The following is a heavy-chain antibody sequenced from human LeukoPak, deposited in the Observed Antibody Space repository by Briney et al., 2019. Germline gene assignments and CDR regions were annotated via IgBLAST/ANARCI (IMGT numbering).Heavy chain of an antibody. CDR2: IFYSGST. CDR1: GGSISSYY. V-gene: IGHV4-59*01. J-gene: IGHJ4*02. Sequence: SETLSLTCTVSGGSISSYYWSWIRQPPGKGLEWIGYIFYSGSTNYNPSLKSRVTISVDTSKNQFSLKLSSVTAADTAVYYCARKGGKIAAAGLFDYWGQETLVTVSS. CDR3: ARKGGKIAAAGLFDY. D-gene: IGHD6-13*01.